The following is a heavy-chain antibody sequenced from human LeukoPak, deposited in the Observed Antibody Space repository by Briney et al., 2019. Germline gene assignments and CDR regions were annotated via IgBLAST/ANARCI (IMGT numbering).Heavy chain of an antibody. J-gene: IGHJ3*02. Sequence: SETLSLTCAVYGGSFSGYYWTWIRQPPGKGLEWIGEINHSGSTNYNPSLKSRVTIPVDTSKNQFSLKLSSVTAADTAVYYCARAMITVYGDDAFDIWGQGTMVTVPS. CDR2: INHSGST. V-gene: IGHV4-34*01. CDR1: GGSFSGYY. D-gene: IGHD4-17*01. CDR3: ARAMITVYGDDAFDI.